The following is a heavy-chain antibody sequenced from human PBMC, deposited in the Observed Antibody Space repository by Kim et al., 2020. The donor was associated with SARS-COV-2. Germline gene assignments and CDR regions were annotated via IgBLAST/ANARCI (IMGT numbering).Heavy chain of an antibody. J-gene: IGHJ5*02. Sequence: GGSLRLSCAASGFTFSSYAMSWVRQAPGKGLEWVSAISGSGGSTYYADSVKGRFTISRDNSKNTLYLQMNSLRAEDTAVYYCAKQSMGFIVVVGWFDPWGQGTLVTVSS. CDR3: AKQSMGFIVVVGWFDP. V-gene: IGHV3-23*01. D-gene: IGHD2-21*01. CDR2: ISGSGGST. CDR1: GFTFSSYA.